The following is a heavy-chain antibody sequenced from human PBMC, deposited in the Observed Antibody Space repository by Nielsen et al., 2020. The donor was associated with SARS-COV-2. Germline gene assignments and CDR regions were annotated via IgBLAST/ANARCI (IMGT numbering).Heavy chain of an antibody. Sequence: SETLSLTCTVSGGSVSSGSYYWSWIRQPPGKGLEWIGYIYYSGSTNYNPSLKSRVTISVDTSKNQFSLKLSSVTAADTAVYYCAREAESFMFFGVDVWGQGTTVTVSS. CDR2: IYYSGST. V-gene: IGHV4-61*01. CDR1: GGSVSSGSYY. J-gene: IGHJ6*02. CDR3: AREAESFMFFGVDV. D-gene: IGHD3/OR15-3a*01.